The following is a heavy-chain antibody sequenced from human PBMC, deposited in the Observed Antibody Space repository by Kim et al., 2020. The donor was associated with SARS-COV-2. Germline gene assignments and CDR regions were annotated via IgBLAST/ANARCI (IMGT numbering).Heavy chain of an antibody. CDR3: AKDRADWDTAMVIPLFDY. J-gene: IGHJ4*02. CDR2: IYSGGSST. Sequence: GGSLRLSCAASGFTFSSYAMSWVRQAPGKGLEWVSVIYSGGSSTYYADSVKGRFTISRDNSKNTLYLQMNSLRAEDTAVYYCAKDRADWDTAMVIPLFDYWGQGTLVTVSS. D-gene: IGHD5-18*01. V-gene: IGHV3-23*03. CDR1: GFTFSSYA.